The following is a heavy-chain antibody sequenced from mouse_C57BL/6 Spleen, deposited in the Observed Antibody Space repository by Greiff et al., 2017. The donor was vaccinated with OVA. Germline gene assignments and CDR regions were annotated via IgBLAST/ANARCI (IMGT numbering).Heavy chain of an antibody. Sequence: VQLQQPGAELVKPGASVKMSCKASGYTFTSYWITWVKQRPGQGLEWIGDIYPGSGSTNYNEKFKSKATLTVDTSSSTAYMQLSSLTSEDSAVYYGAKGRLRREAPWFAYWGQGTLVTVSA. CDR1: GYTFTSYW. V-gene: IGHV1-55*01. CDR2: IYPGSGST. CDR3: AKGRLRREAPWFAY. J-gene: IGHJ3*01. D-gene: IGHD2-4*01.